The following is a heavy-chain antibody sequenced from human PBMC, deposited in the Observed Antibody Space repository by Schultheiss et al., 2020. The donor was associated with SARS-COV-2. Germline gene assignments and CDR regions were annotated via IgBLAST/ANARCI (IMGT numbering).Heavy chain of an antibody. CDR2: IYHSGST. D-gene: IGHD1-14*01. CDR1: GYSISSGYY. CDR3: ARVLVRVTTLYYFDY. Sequence: SETLSLTCAVSGYSISSGYYWGWIRQPPGKGLEWIGSIYHSGSTYYNPSLKSRVTISVDTSKNQFSLKLSSVTAADTAVYYCARVLVRVTTLYYFDYWGQGTLVTVSS. V-gene: IGHV4-38-2*01. J-gene: IGHJ4*02.